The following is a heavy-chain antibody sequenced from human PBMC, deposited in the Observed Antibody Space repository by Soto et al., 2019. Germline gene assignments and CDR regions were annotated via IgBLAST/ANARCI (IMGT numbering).Heavy chain of an antibody. D-gene: IGHD4-17*01. CDR2: IRSKAYGGTT. CDR3: TEALTSDRPC. V-gene: IGHV3-49*04. J-gene: IGHJ4*02. CDR1: GLTFRSYW. Sequence: HPGGSLRLSCAASGLTFRSYWMHWVRQAPGKGLEWVGFIRSKAYGGTTEYAASVKGRFTISRDDSKNIAYLQMNSLKTEDTAVYYCTEALTSDRPCWGQGTLVTVSS.